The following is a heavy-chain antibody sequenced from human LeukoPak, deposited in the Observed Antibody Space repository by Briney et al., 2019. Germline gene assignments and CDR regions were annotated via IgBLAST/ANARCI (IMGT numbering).Heavy chain of an antibody. D-gene: IGHD3-10*01. Sequence: SETLSLTCTVSGGSISSYYWSWIRQPPGKGLEWIGEINHSGSTNYNPSLKSRVTISVDTSKNQFSLKLSSVTAADTAVYYCARDPIWFGELLIDYWGQGTLVTVSS. CDR2: INHSGST. J-gene: IGHJ4*02. V-gene: IGHV4-34*01. CDR3: ARDPIWFGELLIDY. CDR1: GGSISSYY.